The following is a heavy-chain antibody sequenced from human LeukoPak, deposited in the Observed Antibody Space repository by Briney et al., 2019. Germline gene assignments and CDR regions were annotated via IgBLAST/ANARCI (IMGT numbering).Heavy chain of an antibody. J-gene: IGHJ4*02. CDR2: IIPILGIA. Sequence: ASVKVSCKASGGTFSSYAISWVRQAPGQGLEWMGRIIPILGIANYAQKFQGRVTITADKSTSTAYMELSSLRSEDTAVYYCARDDAAVDTAMVTVHWGQGTLVTVSS. V-gene: IGHV1-69*04. CDR1: GGTFSSYA. D-gene: IGHD5-18*01. CDR3: ARDDAAVDTAMVTVH.